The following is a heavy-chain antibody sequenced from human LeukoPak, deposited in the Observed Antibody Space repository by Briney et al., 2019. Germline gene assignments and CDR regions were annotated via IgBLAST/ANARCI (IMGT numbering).Heavy chain of an antibody. CDR1: GGSFSGYY. V-gene: IGHV4-34*01. J-gene: IGHJ4*02. Sequence: SETLSLTCAVYGGSFSGYYWSWIRQPPGKGLEWTGEINHSGSTNYNPSLKSRVTISVDTSKNQFSLELSSVTAADTAVYYCARGRGTYYYDSSGYYYYWGQGTLVTVSS. CDR2: INHSGST. CDR3: ARGRGTYYYDSSGYYYY. D-gene: IGHD3-22*01.